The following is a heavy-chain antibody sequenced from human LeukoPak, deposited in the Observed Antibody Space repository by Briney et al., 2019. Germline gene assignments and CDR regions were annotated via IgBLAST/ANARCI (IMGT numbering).Heavy chain of an antibody. CDR3: ARGDGDTEGCSSTSCYVAFDI. J-gene: IGHJ3*02. Sequence: GGSLTLSCAASGFTFSSYWMSWVRQAPGKGLEWVANIKQDGREKYYVDSVKGRFTISRDNAKNSLYLQMNSLRAEDTAVYYCARGDGDTEGCSSTSCYVAFDIWGQGTMVTVSS. CDR1: GFTFSSYW. CDR2: IKQDGREK. V-gene: IGHV3-7*04. D-gene: IGHD2-2*01.